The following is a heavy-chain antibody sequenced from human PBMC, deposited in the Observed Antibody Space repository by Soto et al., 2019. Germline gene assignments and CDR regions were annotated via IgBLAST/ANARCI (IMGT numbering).Heavy chain of an antibody. V-gene: IGHV3-48*01. D-gene: IGHD6-19*01. Sequence: EVQLVESGGGLVQPGGSLRLSCAASGFSFSNYNMNWVRQAPGKGLEWVSYISSISSTKYYADSVKCRFTISRDNAKNSLYLQMNSLRAEDTAVYYCAREAVAGTLNWFDPWGQGTLVTVSS. J-gene: IGHJ5*02. CDR1: GFSFSNYN. CDR3: AREAVAGTLNWFDP. CDR2: ISSISSTK.